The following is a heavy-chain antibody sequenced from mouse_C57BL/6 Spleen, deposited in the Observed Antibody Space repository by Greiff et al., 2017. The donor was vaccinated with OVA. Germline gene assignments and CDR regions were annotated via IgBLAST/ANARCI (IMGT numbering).Heavy chain of an antibody. Sequence: VQLQQSGPELVKPGASVKISCKASGYTFTDYYMNWVKQSHGKSLEWIGDINPNNGGTSYNQKFKGKATLTVDKSSSTAYMELRSLTSEDSAVYYCARKLGPYFDVWGTGTTVTVSS. J-gene: IGHJ1*03. CDR2: INPNNGGT. V-gene: IGHV1-26*01. D-gene: IGHD4-1*01. CDR3: ARKLGPYFDV. CDR1: GYTFTDYY.